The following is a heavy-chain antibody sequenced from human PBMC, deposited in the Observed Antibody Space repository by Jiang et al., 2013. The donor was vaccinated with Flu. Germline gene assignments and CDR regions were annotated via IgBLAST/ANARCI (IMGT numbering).Heavy chain of an antibody. CDR1: GFTFSSYA. J-gene: IGHJ4*02. V-gene: IGHV3-23*04. CDR2: ISGSGGST. D-gene: IGHD2-2*02. Sequence: EVQLVESGGGLVQPGGSLRLSCAASGFTFSSYAMSWVRQAPGKGLEWVSAISGSGGSTYYADSVKGRFTISRDNSKNTLYLQMNSLRAEDTAVYYCAKGWGDIVVVPAAIRYDYVGQGTLVTVSS. CDR3: AKGWGDIVVVPAAIRYDY.